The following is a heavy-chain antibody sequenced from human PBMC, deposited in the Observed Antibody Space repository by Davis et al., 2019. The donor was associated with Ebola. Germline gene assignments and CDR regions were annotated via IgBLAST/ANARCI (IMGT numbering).Heavy chain of an antibody. Sequence: ASVKVSCKASGYTFTSYYMHWVRQAPGQGLGWMGRINPNSGGTNYAQKFQGRVTMTRDTSISTAYMELSRLRSDDTAVYYCAREDVVVPAARAYYYYGMDVWGKGTTVTVSS. J-gene: IGHJ6*04. V-gene: IGHV1-2*06. CDR2: INPNSGGT. D-gene: IGHD2-2*01. CDR3: AREDVVVPAARAYYYYGMDV. CDR1: GYTFTSYY.